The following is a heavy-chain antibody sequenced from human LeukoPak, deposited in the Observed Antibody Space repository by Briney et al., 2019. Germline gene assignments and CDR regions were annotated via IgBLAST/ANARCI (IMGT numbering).Heavy chain of an antibody. V-gene: IGHV1-18*01. CDR1: GYTFTSYG. D-gene: IGHD6-13*01. CDR2: ISAYNGNT. J-gene: IGHJ1*01. Sequence: ASVKVSCKASGYTFTSYGISWVRQAPGQGLEWMGWISAYNGNTNYAQKLQGRVTMTTYTSTSTAYMELRSLRSDDTAVYYCARGPDSSSWSPTAEYFQHWGQGTLVTVSS. CDR3: ARGPDSSSWSPTAEYFQH.